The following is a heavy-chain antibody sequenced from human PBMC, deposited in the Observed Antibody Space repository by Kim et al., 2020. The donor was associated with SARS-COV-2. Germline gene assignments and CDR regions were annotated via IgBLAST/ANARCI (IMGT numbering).Heavy chain of an antibody. Sequence: GGSLRLSCAASGFTFTAYTMAWVRQAPGKGPEWVSAITGDSAYTSFAGSVKGRFTISRDNSKNILNLQMNSLRAEDTALYYCVKGASLTYRFDYWGQGTLVTVSS. D-gene: IGHD3-16*02. CDR1: GFTFTAYT. CDR3: VKGASLTYRFDY. J-gene: IGHJ4*02. V-gene: IGHV3-23*01. CDR2: ITGDSAYT.